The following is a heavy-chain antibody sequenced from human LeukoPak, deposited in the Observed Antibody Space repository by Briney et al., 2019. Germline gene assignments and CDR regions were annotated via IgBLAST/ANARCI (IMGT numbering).Heavy chain of an antibody. J-gene: IGHJ6*02. Sequence: SETLSLTCTVSGGSISSYYWSWIRQPPGKGLEWIGYIYYSGSTNYNPSLKSRVTISVDTSKNQFSLKLSSVTAADTAVYYCAREGYCSGGSCRDYYYYGMDVWGQGTTVTVSS. D-gene: IGHD2-15*01. CDR3: AREGYCSGGSCRDYYYYGMDV. V-gene: IGHV4-59*01. CDR2: IYYSGST. CDR1: GGSISSYY.